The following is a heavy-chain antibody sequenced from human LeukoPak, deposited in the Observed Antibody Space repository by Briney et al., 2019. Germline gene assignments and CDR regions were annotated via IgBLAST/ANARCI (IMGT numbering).Heavy chain of an antibody. CDR1: GFTFSSYD. Sequence: PGGSLRFSCAASGFTFSSYDMHWVRQATGKGLEWVSAIGTAGDTYYPGSVKGRFTISRENAKNSLYLQMNSLRAGDTAVYYCARVAGGSSSDAFDIWGQGTMVTVSS. CDR3: ARVAGGSSSDAFDI. D-gene: IGHD1-26*01. J-gene: IGHJ3*02. V-gene: IGHV3-13*01. CDR2: IGTAGDT.